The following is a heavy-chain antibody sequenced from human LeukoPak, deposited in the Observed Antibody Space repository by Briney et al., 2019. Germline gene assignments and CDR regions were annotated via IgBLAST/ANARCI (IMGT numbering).Heavy chain of an antibody. CDR1: GDSISSNY. D-gene: IGHD4-17*01. V-gene: IGHV4-59*01. CDR3: ATCRDEFADYGFTS. Sequence: KTSETLSLTCTVSGDSISSNYWSWIRQPPGKGLEWIGYIYDSWNTKYNPSLKGRVTISGDTSKNLFSLELTYVTAADTAVYYCATCRDEFADYGFTSWGQGFLVTVSS. J-gene: IGHJ5*02. CDR2: IYDSWNT.